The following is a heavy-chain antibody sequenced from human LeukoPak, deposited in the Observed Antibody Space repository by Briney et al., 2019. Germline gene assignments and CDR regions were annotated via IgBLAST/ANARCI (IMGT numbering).Heavy chain of an antibody. D-gene: IGHD3-9*01. Sequence: SETLSLTCTVSAGSISGYFWSWIRRPPGKGLEWIGYIFYSGSTNYNPSLKSRVTITVDTSKNQFSLKLRSVTAADTAIYYCARQGYDILTGYIDAFDIWGQGTMVTVSS. CDR2: IFYSGST. V-gene: IGHV4-59*08. CDR1: AGSISGYF. CDR3: ARQGYDILTGYIDAFDI. J-gene: IGHJ3*02.